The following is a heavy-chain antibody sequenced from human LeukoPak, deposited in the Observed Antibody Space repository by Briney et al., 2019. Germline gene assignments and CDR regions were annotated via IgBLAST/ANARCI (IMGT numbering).Heavy chain of an antibody. D-gene: IGHD3-16*02. V-gene: IGHV4-59*01. J-gene: IGHJ4*02. CDR2: IYYSGST. CDR1: GGSISSYY. CDR3: ARVWEYYDYVWGSYRHDFDY. Sequence: SETLSLTCTVSGGSISSYYWSWIRQPPGKGLERIGYIYYSGSTNYNPSLKSRVTISVDTSKNQFSLKLSSVTAADTAVYYCARVWEYYDYVWGSYRHDFDYWGQGTLVTVSS.